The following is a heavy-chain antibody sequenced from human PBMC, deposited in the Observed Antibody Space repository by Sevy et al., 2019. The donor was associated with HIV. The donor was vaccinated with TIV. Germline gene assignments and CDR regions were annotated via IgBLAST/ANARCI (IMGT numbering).Heavy chain of an antibody. CDR1: GFTFSSYG. Sequence: GGSLRLSCAASGFTFSSYGMHWVRQAPGKGLEWVAVISYDGSNKYYGDSVKGRFTISRDKSKNTLYLQMNSLRAEDTAVYYCAKDSSIALAGIHIDYLGQGTLVTVSS. D-gene: IGHD6-19*01. V-gene: IGHV3-30*18. CDR2: ISYDGSNK. J-gene: IGHJ4*02. CDR3: AKDSSIALAGIHIDY.